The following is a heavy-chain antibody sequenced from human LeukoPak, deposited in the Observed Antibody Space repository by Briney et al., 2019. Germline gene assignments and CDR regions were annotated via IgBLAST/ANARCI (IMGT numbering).Heavy chain of an antibody. Sequence: GGSLRLSCTASGFTFSSYTMTWIRQAPGKGLEWVSSISDNNRYVYYADSLRGRFTISRDNSKNTLYLQMNSLSAEDTAVYYCAKSYGSGTHPNDYWGQGILVTVSS. CDR2: ISDNNRYV. D-gene: IGHD3-10*01. V-gene: IGHV3-21*01. J-gene: IGHJ4*02. CDR3: AKSYGSGTHPNDY. CDR1: GFTFSSYT.